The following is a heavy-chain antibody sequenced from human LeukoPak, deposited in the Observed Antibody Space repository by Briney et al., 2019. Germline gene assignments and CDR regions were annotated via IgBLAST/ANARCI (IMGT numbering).Heavy chain of an antibody. CDR3: ARGSVTMIVVAILLGAFDI. D-gene: IGHD3-22*01. J-gene: IGHJ3*02. V-gene: IGHV1-2*02. CDR2: INPNSGGT. Sequence: ASVKVSCKASGYTFTGYYMHWVRQAPGQGLEWMGWINPNSGGTNYAQKFQGRVTMTRDTSISTAYMELSRLRSDDTAVYYCARGSVTMIVVAILLGAFDIWGRGTMVTVSS. CDR1: GYTFTGYY.